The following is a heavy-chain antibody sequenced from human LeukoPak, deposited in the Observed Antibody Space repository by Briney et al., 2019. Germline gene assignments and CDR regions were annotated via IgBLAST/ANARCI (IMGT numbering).Heavy chain of an antibody. CDR1: GGSFSGYY. J-gene: IGHJ4*02. CDR3: ARGASEFDY. CDR2: INHSGST. V-gene: IGHV4-34*01. Sequence: SETLSLTCAVYGGSFSGYYWSWIRQPPGKGLEWIGEINHSGSTNYNPSLKSRVTISVDTSKNQFSLKLSSVTAADTAVYYCARGASEFDYWGQGTLVTVSS.